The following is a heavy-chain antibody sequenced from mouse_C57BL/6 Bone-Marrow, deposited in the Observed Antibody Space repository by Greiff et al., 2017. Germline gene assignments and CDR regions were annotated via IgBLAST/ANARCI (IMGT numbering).Heavy chain of an antibody. CDR2: ISSGGSYT. Sequence: EVKLVESGGDLVKPGGSLKLSCAASGFTFSSYGMSWVRQTPDKRLEWVATISSGGSYTYYPDSVKGRFTISRDNAKKTLYLQMSSLKSEDTAMYYCARLAGTYFDYWGQGTTLTVSS. D-gene: IGHD4-1*01. CDR3: ARLAGTYFDY. J-gene: IGHJ2*01. CDR1: GFTFSSYG. V-gene: IGHV5-6*01.